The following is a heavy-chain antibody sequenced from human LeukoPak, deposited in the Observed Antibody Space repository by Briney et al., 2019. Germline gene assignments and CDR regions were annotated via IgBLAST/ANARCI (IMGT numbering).Heavy chain of an antibody. CDR1: GFTFSSYA. J-gene: IGHJ6*02. CDR3: ASTIFGVVHYGMDV. V-gene: IGHV3-23*01. CDR2: ISGSGGST. D-gene: IGHD3-3*01. Sequence: GGSLRLSCAASGFTFSSYAMSWVRQAPGKGLEWVSAISGSGGSTYYADSVKGRFTISRDNSKNTLYLQMNSLRAEDTAVYYCASTIFGVVHYGMDVWGQGTTVTVSS.